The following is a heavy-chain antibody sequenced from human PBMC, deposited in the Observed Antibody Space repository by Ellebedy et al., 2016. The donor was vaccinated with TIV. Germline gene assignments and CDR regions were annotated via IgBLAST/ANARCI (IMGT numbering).Heavy chain of an antibody. CDR2: IRSGGST. CDR1: GLVVTSNF. D-gene: IGHD1-26*01. CDR3: ARNRVGATPDFDY. V-gene: IGHV3-66*01. J-gene: IGHJ4*02. Sequence: GESLKISCAASGLVVTSNFMSWVRQAPGKGLEWVSVIRSGGSTYYADSVEGRFTISRDISKNTLSLQTNSLRAEDTAVYYCARNRVGATPDFDYWGQGTLVTVSS.